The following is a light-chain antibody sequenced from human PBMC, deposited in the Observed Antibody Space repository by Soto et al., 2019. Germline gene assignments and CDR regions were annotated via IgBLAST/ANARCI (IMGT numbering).Light chain of an antibody. Sequence: QSALTQPRSVSGSPGQSVTISCTGTSSDVGGYNFASWYQQHPGKAPKLIIYDVTKRPSGVPDRFSGSKSGNAASLTISGLHTEDEADYYCCSYAGSSIRVFGTGTKVTVL. CDR2: DVT. J-gene: IGLJ1*01. V-gene: IGLV2-11*01. CDR1: SSDVGGYNF. CDR3: CSYAGSSIRV.